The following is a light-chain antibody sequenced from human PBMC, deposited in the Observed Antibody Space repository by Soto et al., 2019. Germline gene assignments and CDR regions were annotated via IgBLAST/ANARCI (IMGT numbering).Light chain of an antibody. J-gene: IGLJ1*01. Sequence: QSSLTQPASVSGSPGQSITISCTATSAYIGRYNRVSWYQQHPGKAPKRIIYEVTDRPSGVSNRFSGSKSGNTAALTISGLQAEEEAEYYCSSYTNINTRACVFGTGTKVTVL. CDR3: SSYTNINTRACV. CDR2: EVT. V-gene: IGLV2-14*01. CDR1: SAYIGRYNR.